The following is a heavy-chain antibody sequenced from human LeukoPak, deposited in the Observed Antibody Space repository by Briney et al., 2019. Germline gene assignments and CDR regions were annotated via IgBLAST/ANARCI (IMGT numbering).Heavy chain of an antibody. D-gene: IGHD6-19*01. Sequence: RASETLSLTCAVYGGSFSGYYWNWIRQPPGKGLEWIGEINHSGSTNYNPSLKSRVTISVDTSKNQFSLKPSSVTAADTAVYYCARVSRTYSSGWYPWYFDYWGQGTLVTVSS. V-gene: IGHV4-34*01. J-gene: IGHJ4*02. CDR2: INHSGST. CDR3: ARVSRTYSSGWYPWYFDY. CDR1: GGSFSGYY.